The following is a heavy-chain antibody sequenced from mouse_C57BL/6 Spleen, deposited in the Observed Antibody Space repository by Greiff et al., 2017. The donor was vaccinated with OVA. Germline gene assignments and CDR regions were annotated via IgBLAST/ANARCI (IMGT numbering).Heavy chain of an antibody. V-gene: IGHV5-17*01. CDR1: GFTFSDYG. CDR2: ISSGSSTI. D-gene: IGHD1-1*01. Sequence: EVKLVESGGGLVKPGGSLKLSCAASGFTFSDYGMHWVRQAPEKGLEWVAYISSGSSTIYYADTVKGRFTISRDNAKNTLFLQMTGLRSEDTAMYYCASGSPFAYWGQGTLVTVSA. J-gene: IGHJ3*01. CDR3: ASGSPFAY.